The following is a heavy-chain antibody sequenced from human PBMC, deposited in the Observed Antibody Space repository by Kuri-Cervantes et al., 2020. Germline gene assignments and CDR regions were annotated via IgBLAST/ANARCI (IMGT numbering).Heavy chain of an antibody. Sequence: GESLKISCEASGFTFTSYAMHWVRQAPGKGLEWVAVIWYDGRNKYYADSVKGRFAISRDNAKNSLYLQMNSLRAEDTAVYYCARDPGSGSYFGYYYYYMDVWGKGTTVTVSS. J-gene: IGHJ6*03. CDR1: GFTFTSYA. V-gene: IGHV3-33*08. CDR3: ARDPGSGSYFGYYYYYMDV. CDR2: IWYDGRNK. D-gene: IGHD1-26*01.